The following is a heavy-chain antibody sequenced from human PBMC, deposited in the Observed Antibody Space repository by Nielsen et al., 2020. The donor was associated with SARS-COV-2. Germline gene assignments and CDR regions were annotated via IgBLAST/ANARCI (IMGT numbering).Heavy chain of an antibody. Sequence: ASVKVSCKASGYTFTDYYIHWVRQAPGQGLEWMGRINPYSGGTNYAQKFQGTVTMTRDASISTVYMELTSDDTAVYYCAREGVAVASVNRGIDYWGQGTLVTVSS. CDR2: INPYSGGT. V-gene: IGHV1-2*06. CDR1: GYTFTDYY. J-gene: IGHJ4*02. D-gene: IGHD3-16*01. CDR3: AREGVAVASVNRGIDY.